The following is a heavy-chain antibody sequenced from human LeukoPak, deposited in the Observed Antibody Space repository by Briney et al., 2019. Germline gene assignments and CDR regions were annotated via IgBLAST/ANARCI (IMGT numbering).Heavy chain of an antibody. CDR1: GFTFSSYW. D-gene: IGHD2-21*02. CDR3: AGELKGVTRHAFEI. Sequence: GGSLRLSCAASGFTFSSYWMSWVRQAPGKGLEWVANIKRDGSEKYYVDSVKGRFTISRDNAKNSLYLEMNSLRAEDTAVYFCAGELKGVTRHAFEIWGQGTMVTVSS. J-gene: IGHJ3*02. CDR2: IKRDGSEK. V-gene: IGHV3-7*01.